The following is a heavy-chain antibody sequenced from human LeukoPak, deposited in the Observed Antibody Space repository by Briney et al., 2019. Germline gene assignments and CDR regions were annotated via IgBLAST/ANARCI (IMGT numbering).Heavy chain of an antibody. CDR1: GGSISSNSYY. Sequence: KPSETLSLTCAVSGGSISSNSYYWGWIRQPPGKGLEWIGSIYYSGSTYYNPSLKSRVTISVDTSKNQFSLKLSSVTAADTAVYYCARDSGYDSFDYWGQGTLVTVSS. CDR2: IYYSGST. CDR3: ARDSGYDSFDY. D-gene: IGHD5-12*01. J-gene: IGHJ4*02. V-gene: IGHV4-39*07.